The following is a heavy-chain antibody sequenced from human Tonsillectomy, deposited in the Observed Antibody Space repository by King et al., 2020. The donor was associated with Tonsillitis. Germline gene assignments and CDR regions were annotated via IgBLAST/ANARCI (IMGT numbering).Heavy chain of an antibody. V-gene: IGHV5-51*01. D-gene: IGHD4-17*01. CDR3: VRHSQKLYGDYVGYYYYAMDV. Sequence: QLVHSGAEVKKPGGSLKISCKGSGYSFTSYWIGWVRQMPGKGLEWMALIYPGDSDTRYSPSFQGQVTISDDKSITTAYLQWSSLQASDTAMYYCVRHSQKLYGDYVGYYYYAMDVWGQGTAVTVSS. CDR2: IYPGDSDT. J-gene: IGHJ6*02. CDR1: GYSFTSYW.